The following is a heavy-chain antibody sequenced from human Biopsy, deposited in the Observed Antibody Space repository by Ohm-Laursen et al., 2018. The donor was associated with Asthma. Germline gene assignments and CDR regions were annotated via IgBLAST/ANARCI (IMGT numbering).Heavy chain of an antibody. V-gene: IGHV3-30*18. Sequence: SLRLSCAAPGRHFGSYNMHWARQAPGKGLEWVAVISYDGSNKYYADSVKGRFTISRDNSKNTLYLQMNSLRAEDTAVYYCAKESGSNYAFDIWGQGTMVTVSS. J-gene: IGHJ3*02. D-gene: IGHD1-1*01. CDR3: AKESGSNYAFDI. CDR1: GRHFGSYN. CDR2: ISYDGSNK.